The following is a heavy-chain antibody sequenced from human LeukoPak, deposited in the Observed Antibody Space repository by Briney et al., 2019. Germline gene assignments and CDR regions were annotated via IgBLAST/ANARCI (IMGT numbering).Heavy chain of an antibody. D-gene: IGHD3-10*01. CDR1: GYTFTSYD. J-gene: IGHJ5*02. Sequence: ASVKVSCKASGYTFTSYDINWVRRATGQGLEWMGWMNPNSGNTGYAQKFQGRVTMTRNTSISTAYMELSSLRSEDTAVYYCARGPHRTMVRGVIFWFDPWGQGTLVTVSS. V-gene: IGHV1-8*01. CDR2: MNPNSGNT. CDR3: ARGPHRTMVRGVIFWFDP.